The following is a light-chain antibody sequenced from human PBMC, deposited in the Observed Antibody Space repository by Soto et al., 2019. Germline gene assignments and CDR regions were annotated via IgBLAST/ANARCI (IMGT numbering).Light chain of an antibody. CDR3: QQRKNWPPT. Sequence: EIVLTQSPATLSLSPGERATLSCRASQSVNIFLAWYQQKPGQAPRLLIYDASKWATGIPARFSGSGSGTDFTLTISSLETEDFAVYYCQQRKNWPPTFGGGTKVEIK. J-gene: IGKJ4*01. CDR2: DAS. V-gene: IGKV3-11*01. CDR1: QSVNIF.